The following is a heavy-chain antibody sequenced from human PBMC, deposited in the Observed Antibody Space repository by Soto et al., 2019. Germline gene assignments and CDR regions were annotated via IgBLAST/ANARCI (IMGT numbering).Heavy chain of an antibody. CDR2: INPYNGNT. D-gene: IGHD3-22*01. V-gene: IGHV1-18*01. CDR1: GYTFINSA. CDR3: ARDQSSGVFDY. J-gene: IGHJ4*02. Sequence: QVQLVQSGGEVKQPGASVKVSCKATGYTFINSAIAWVRQAPGQGLEWMGWINPYNGNTNYAQSVQGRVTITTDTSTSTAYMEIRSLRFDDTAVYYCARDQSSGVFDYWGQGTLVTVST.